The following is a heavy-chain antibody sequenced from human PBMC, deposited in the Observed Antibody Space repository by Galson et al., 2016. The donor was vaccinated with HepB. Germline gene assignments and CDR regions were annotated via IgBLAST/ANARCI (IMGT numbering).Heavy chain of an antibody. CDR2: IRGKSEGETT. J-gene: IGHJ3*01. D-gene: IGHD7-27*01. Sequence: SLRLSCAVSRFTFSNAWMNWVRQAPGKGREWVGRIRGKSEGETTDYAAPLKGRFTIAKDDSKNTLFPQLNSLKTEDTAVYYCAAYTILTGDYAFDFWGQGTLVTVSS. V-gene: IGHV3-15*07. CDR3: AAYTILTGDYAFDF. CDR1: RFTFSNAW.